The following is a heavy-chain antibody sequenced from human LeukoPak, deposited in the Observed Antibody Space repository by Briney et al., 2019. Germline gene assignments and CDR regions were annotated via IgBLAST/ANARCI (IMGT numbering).Heavy chain of an antibody. D-gene: IGHD3-22*01. CDR3: ARGRYYDTSGSSWRDYYYMAV. CDR2: INPNSGGT. CDR1: GYTFTGYY. Sequence: ASVKVSCKASGYTFTGYYMHWVRQAPGQGLEWMGWINPNSGGTNYAQKFQGRVTMTSDTSISTAYMELRRLTSDDTAVYYCARGRYYDTSGSSWRDYYYMAVWGRGTTVTVSS. J-gene: IGHJ6*03. V-gene: IGHV1-2*02.